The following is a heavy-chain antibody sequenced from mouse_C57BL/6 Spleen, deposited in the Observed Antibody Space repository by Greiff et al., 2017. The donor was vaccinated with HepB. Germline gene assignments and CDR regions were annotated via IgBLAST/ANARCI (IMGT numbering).Heavy chain of an antibody. CDR1: GYTFTSYW. J-gene: IGHJ2*01. CDR2: INPSNGGT. CDR3: ARSFITTVVATDY. D-gene: IGHD1-1*01. V-gene: IGHV1-53*01. Sequence: QVQLQQSGAELVKPGASVKISCKASGYTFTSYWMHWVKQRPGQGLEWIGNINPSNGGTNYNEKFKSKATLTVDKSSSTAYMQLSSLTSEDSAVYYCARSFITTVVATDYWGQGTTLTVSS.